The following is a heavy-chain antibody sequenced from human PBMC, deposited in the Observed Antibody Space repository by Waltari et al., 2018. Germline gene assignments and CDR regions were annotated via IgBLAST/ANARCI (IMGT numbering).Heavy chain of an antibody. CDR1: GFTFGNSA. CDR2: SSGSSSRT. CDR3: AKVEGGIVTRYYALDI. J-gene: IGHJ3*02. D-gene: IGHD3-16*02. V-gene: IGHV3-23*01. Sequence: EVQLLESGGGLVQPGGSLRLSCAASGFTFGNSALSWVRQAPGKGLEWISGSSGSSSRTYYADSVKGRFTISRDNSKNTLYLQMNSLRVEDTAVYFCAKVEGGIVTRYYALDIWGQGTMVTVSS.